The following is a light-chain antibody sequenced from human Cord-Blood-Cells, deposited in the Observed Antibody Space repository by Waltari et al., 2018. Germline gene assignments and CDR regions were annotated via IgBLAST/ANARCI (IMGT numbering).Light chain of an antibody. V-gene: IGLV2-23*01. CDR2: EGS. CDR1: SSADGTYNL. CDR3: CSYAGSSTWV. Sequence: QLALTQPASVSGFPGESTTIPCTGTSSADGTYNLFSWYQQNPVKTPERMIYEGSQRPSGVSNRFSGSKSVNTASLTVSGRQAEDEADYYCCSYAGSSTWVFGGGTKLTVL. J-gene: IGLJ3*02.